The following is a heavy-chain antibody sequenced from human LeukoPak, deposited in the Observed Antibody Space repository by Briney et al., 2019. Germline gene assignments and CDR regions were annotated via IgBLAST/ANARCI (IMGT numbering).Heavy chain of an antibody. CDR1: GFTFSNYG. D-gene: IGHD3-16*01. Sequence: GGSLRLSCAASGFTFSNYGMHWVRQAPGKGLEWVAIISYDGSDKYYGDSVKGRFTISRDNSKNTLYLQMNSLRAEDTAVYYCAKAEGWELGSYYFDYWGQGTLVTVSS. CDR2: ISYDGSDK. J-gene: IGHJ4*02. CDR3: AKAEGWELGSYYFDY. V-gene: IGHV3-30*18.